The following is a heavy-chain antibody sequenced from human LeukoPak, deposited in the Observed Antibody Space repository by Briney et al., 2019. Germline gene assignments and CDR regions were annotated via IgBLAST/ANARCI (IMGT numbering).Heavy chain of an antibody. J-gene: IGHJ6*03. V-gene: IGHV1-8*03. Sequence: ASVKVSCKASGYTFTSYGISWVRQAPGQGLEWMGWMNPNSGNTGYAQKFQGRVTITRNTSISTAYMELSSLRSEDTAVYYCARAPTDDYYYYYMDVWGKGTTVTVSS. D-gene: IGHD1-26*01. CDR2: MNPNSGNT. CDR1: GYTFTSYG. CDR3: ARAPTDDYYYYYMDV.